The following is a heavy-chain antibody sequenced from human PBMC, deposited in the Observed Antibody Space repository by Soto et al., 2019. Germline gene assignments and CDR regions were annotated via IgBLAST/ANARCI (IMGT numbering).Heavy chain of an antibody. CDR1: GGSISSGGYY. V-gene: IGHV4-31*03. Sequence: QVQLQESGSGLVKPSQTLSLTCTVSGGSISSGGYYWSWIRQHPGKGLEWIGYIYYSGSTYYNPSLKSRVTLSVDTSKSQFSLKLSSVTAADTAVYYCARDFTDSSGPTLGMGVWGQGTTVTVSS. CDR3: ARDFTDSSGPTLGMGV. CDR2: IYYSGST. D-gene: IGHD6-19*01. J-gene: IGHJ6*02.